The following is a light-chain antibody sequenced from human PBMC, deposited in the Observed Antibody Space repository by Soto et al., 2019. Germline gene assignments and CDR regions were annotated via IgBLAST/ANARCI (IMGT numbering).Light chain of an antibody. Sequence: EIVLTQSPSTLSLSPGERATLSCRASQSVTTFLAWYQQKPDQAPRLVIYDASTRATGIPARFSGSGSGTDYTLTISSLGPEDYAVYYCQQRSNWPPVITFGGGTKVDIK. V-gene: IGKV3-11*01. CDR3: QQRSNWPPVIT. CDR2: DAS. J-gene: IGKJ4*01. CDR1: QSVTTF.